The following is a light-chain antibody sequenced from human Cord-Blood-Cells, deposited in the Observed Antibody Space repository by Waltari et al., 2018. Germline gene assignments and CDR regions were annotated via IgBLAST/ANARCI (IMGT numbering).Light chain of an antibody. CDR2: LNSDGSH. J-gene: IGLJ3*02. CDR1: SGHSCYA. Sequence: QLVLTQSPSASASLAASVKLTCPLSSGHSCYAIAWHPQQPEKGHRFLMKLNSDGSHSKGDGIPDRFSGSSSGAERYLTISSLQSEDEADYYCQTWGTGIRVFGGGPKLTVL. CDR3: QTWGTGIRV. V-gene: IGLV4-69*01.